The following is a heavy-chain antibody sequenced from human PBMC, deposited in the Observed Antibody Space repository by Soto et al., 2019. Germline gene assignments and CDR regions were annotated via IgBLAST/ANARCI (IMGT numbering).Heavy chain of an antibody. CDR1: GFTFSSYG. J-gene: IGHJ6*02. D-gene: IGHD2-21*02. CDR3: ARDSVYCGGDCYYLYGMDV. V-gene: IGHV3-33*01. CDR2: IWYDGSNK. Sequence: QVQLVESGGGVVQPGRSLRLSCAASGFTFSSYGMHWVRQAPGKGLEWVAVIWYDGSNKYYADPVKGRFTISRDNSKNTLYLQMNSLGAEDTAVYYCARDSVYCGGDCYYLYGMDVWGQGTTVTVSS.